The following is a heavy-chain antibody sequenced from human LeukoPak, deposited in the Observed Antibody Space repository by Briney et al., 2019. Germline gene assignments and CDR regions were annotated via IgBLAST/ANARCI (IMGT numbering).Heavy chain of an antibody. CDR3: ARDLSGVTGYTYGRGIDY. CDR2: ISSSGSTI. J-gene: IGHJ4*02. D-gene: IGHD5-18*01. Sequence: GGSLRLSCAASGFTFSSYEMKWVRQAPGKGVEWVSYISSSGSTIYYADSVKGRFTISRDNAKNSLYLQMNSLRAEHTAVYYCARDLSGVTGYTYGRGIDYWGQGTLVTVSS. V-gene: IGHV3-48*03. CDR1: GFTFSSYE.